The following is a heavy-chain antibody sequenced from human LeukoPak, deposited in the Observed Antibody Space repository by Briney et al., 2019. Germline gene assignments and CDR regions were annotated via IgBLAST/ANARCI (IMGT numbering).Heavy chain of an antibody. V-gene: IGHV4-39*01. CDR2: VYYSGSA. Sequence: SETLSLTCTVSGGSISTNSYYWAWIRQPPGKGLDWIGSVYYSGSAFHNPSLNSRVTISVDMSKYQLSLRLTSVTAADTAVYYCARQYSNSWYEADGAFDIWGQGTMVTVSS. J-gene: IGHJ3*02. CDR3: ARQYSNSWYEADGAFDI. CDR1: GGSISTNSYY. D-gene: IGHD6-13*01.